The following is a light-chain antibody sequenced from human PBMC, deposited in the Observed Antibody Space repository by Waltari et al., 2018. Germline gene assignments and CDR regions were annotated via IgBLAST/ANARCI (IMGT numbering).Light chain of an antibody. CDR1: QSVGRS. J-gene: IGKJ4*01. CDR3: LERSNWPPT. CDR2: DAS. V-gene: IGKV3-11*01. Sequence: IVLTQSPATLSLSPGDRATLSCRASQSVGRSLSWYQQKPGQPPRLLIYDASTRAAGVPARISGSGSAADFTLTIDSLEPEDFAVYFCLERSNWPPTFGGGTTVEI.